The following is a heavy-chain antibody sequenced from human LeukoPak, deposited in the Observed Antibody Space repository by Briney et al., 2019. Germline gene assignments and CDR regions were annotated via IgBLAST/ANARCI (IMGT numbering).Heavy chain of an antibody. J-gene: IGHJ4*02. Sequence: NASETLSLTCTVSSGSISNYYWSWIRQPAGMGLEWIGRIYASGSTNYNPSLKSRVTMSVDTSNNQFSLNLSSVTAADTAVYYCARTSARGAQFDYWGQGTLVTVSS. D-gene: IGHD3-10*01. V-gene: IGHV4-4*07. CDR1: SGSISNYY. CDR2: IYASGST. CDR3: ARTSARGAQFDY.